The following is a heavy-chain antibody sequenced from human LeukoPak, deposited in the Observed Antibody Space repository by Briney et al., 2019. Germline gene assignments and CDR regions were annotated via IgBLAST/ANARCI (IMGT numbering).Heavy chain of an antibody. Sequence: SETLSLTCSVSGGSISSSYWSWIRQPPGKGLEWIGDIYYTGTTNYEPSLKSRVTISADTSRNLFSLKLRSVTAADTAVYYCSRVSMAATGGTGTGDWYFDLWGRGTLVTVSS. CDR1: GGSISSSY. CDR2: IYYTGTT. CDR3: SRVSMAATGGTGTGDWYFDL. J-gene: IGHJ2*01. D-gene: IGHD6-13*01. V-gene: IGHV4-59*01.